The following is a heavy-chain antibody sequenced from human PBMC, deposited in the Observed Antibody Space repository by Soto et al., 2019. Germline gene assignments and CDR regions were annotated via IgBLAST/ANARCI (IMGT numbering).Heavy chain of an antibody. D-gene: IGHD3-3*01. Sequence: GGSLRLSCAASGFTFSSYSMNWVRQAPGKGLEWVSSISSSSSYIYYADSVKGRFTISRDNAKDSLYLQMNSLRAEDTAVYYCARDGVDTHFDYWGQGTLVTVSS. V-gene: IGHV3-21*01. CDR2: ISSSSSYI. CDR3: ARDGVDTHFDY. J-gene: IGHJ4*02. CDR1: GFTFSSYS.